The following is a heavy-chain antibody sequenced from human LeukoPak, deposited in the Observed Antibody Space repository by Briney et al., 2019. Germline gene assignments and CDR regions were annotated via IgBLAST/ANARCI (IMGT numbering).Heavy chain of an antibody. J-gene: IGHJ4*02. Sequence: PGGSLRLSCAASGFTFNDARMSWVRQAPGKGLEWVSYISSSSSTIYYADSVKGRFTISRDNAKNSLYLQMNSLRAEDTAVYYCARDYIAVAGVRYWGQGTLVTVSS. CDR1: GFTFNDAR. CDR3: ARDYIAVAGVRY. D-gene: IGHD6-19*01. V-gene: IGHV3-48*04. CDR2: ISSSSSTI.